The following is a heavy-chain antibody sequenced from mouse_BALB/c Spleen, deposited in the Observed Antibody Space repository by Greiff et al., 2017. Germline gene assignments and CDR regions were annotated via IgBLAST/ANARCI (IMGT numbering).Heavy chain of an antibody. CDR2: INPYNDGT. Sequence: EVKLQESGPELVKPGASVKMSCKASGYTFTSYVMHWVKQKPGQGLEWIGYINPYNDGTKYNEKFKGKATLTSDKSSSTAYMELSSLTSEDSAVYYCVYGNYDYAMDYWGQGTSVTVSS. V-gene: IGHV1-14*01. CDR1: GYTFTSYV. D-gene: IGHD2-1*01. J-gene: IGHJ4*01. CDR3: VYGNYDYAMDY.